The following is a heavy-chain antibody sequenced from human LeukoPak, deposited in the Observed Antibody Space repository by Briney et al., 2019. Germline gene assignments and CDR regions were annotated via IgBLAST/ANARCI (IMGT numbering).Heavy chain of an antibody. J-gene: IGHJ4*02. V-gene: IGHV4-38-2*02. D-gene: IGHD1-26*01. Sequence: SETLSLTCTVSGYSINSGSHWGWIRQPPGKGLEWLGSIYHRGRTFYNPSFRSQVTISVDTSKNQFSLKLSSVTAADTAVYYCARVDIDSGSFADFDYWGQGTLVTVSS. CDR3: ARVDIDSGSFADFDY. CDR1: GYSINSGSH. CDR2: IYHRGRT.